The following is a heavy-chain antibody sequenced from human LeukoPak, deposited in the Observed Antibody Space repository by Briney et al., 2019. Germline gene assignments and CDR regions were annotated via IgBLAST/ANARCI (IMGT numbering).Heavy chain of an antibody. Sequence: PGGSLRLSCSASGFTFSDYDMNSVRQAPGKGLEWVSSISYLSSHVYYGDSVKGRFSISRDNAKNSLYLQMNSLGAEDTAIYYCGRAFPPLRTSSAGDLWGQGILVTVSS. CDR3: GRAFPPLRTSSAGDL. CDR2: ISYLSSHV. V-gene: IGHV3-21*01. J-gene: IGHJ4*02. D-gene: IGHD3-16*01. CDR1: GFTFSDYD.